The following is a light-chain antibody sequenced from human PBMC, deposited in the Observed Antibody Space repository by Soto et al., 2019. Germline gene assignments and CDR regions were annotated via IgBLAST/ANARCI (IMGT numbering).Light chain of an antibody. CDR3: SSYTTSSTDD. Sequence: QSALTQPASVSGSPGQSITISCTGTSSDVGGYNYVSWYQQHPGKAPKLMICEVSNRPSGVSDRFSGSKSGNTASLTISGLQAEDEADYYCSSYTTSSTDDFGTGTKVTVL. J-gene: IGLJ1*01. CDR2: EVS. V-gene: IGLV2-14*01. CDR1: SSDVGGYNY.